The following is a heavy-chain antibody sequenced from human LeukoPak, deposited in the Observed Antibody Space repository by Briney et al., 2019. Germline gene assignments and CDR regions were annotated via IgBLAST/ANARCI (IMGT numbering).Heavy chain of an antibody. D-gene: IGHD3-22*01. Sequence: GGSLRLSCAASGFTFSSYGMHWVRQAPGKGLEWVAVISYDGSNKYYADSVKGRFTISRDNAKNSLFLQMNSLRAEDTADYYCAREKFYDNSGYDYWGQGTLVTVSS. CDR2: ISYDGSNK. CDR3: AREKFYDNSGYDY. V-gene: IGHV3-30*03. J-gene: IGHJ4*02. CDR1: GFTFSSYG.